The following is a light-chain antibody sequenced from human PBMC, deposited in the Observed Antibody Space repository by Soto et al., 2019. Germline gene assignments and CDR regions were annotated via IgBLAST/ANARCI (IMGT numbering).Light chain of an antibody. Sequence: DIQLPPSSSSLSASVGDRVTIPCRPSQSISSWLAWYQQKPGKAPKLLIYDASSLESGVPSRFSGSGSGTEFTLTISSLQPDDFATYYCQQYNSYSPWTFGQGTKVDI. J-gene: IGKJ1*01. CDR1: QSISSW. CDR3: QQYNSYSPWT. CDR2: DAS. V-gene: IGKV1-5*01.